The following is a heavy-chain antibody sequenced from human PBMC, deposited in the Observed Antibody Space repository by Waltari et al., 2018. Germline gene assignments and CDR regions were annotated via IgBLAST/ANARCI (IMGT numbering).Heavy chain of an antibody. J-gene: IGHJ4*02. CDR1: GYSISSGYY. D-gene: IGHD5-18*01. V-gene: IGHV4-38-2*01. Sequence: QVQLQESGPGLVKPSETLSLTCAVSGYSISSGYYWGWIRQPPGKGLEWIGSIYHSGSTYYNPSLKSRVTISVDTSKNQFSLKLSSVTAADTAVYYCARGLYSYGFWGMRYWGQGTLVTVSS. CDR2: IYHSGST. CDR3: ARGLYSYGFWGMRY.